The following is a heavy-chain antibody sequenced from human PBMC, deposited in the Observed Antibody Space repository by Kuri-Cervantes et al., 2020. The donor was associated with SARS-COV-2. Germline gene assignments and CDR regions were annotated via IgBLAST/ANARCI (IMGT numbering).Heavy chain of an antibody. CDR2: ISYDGSNK. Sequence: GESLKISCAASGFTFSSYGMHWVRQAPGKGLEWVAVISYDGSNKYYADSVKGRFTISRDNSKNTLYLQMNSLRAEGTAVYYCAKCSDIAAAGQTDYWGQGTLVTVSS. D-gene: IGHD6-13*01. CDR3: AKCSDIAAAGQTDY. CDR1: GFTFSSYG. J-gene: IGHJ4*02. V-gene: IGHV3-30*18.